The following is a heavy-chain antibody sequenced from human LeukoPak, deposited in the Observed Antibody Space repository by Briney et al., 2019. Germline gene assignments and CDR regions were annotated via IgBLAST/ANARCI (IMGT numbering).Heavy chain of an antibody. D-gene: IGHD5-18*01. V-gene: IGHV1-2*06. CDR2: INPNSGGT. Sequence: ASVKVSCKASGYTFTGYYMHWVRQAPGQGLEWMGRINPNSGGTNYAQKFQGRVTMTRDTSISTAYMELSRLRSADTAVYYCARVDTAMVKPFDYWGQGTLVTVSS. CDR1: GYTFTGYY. CDR3: ARVDTAMVKPFDY. J-gene: IGHJ4*02.